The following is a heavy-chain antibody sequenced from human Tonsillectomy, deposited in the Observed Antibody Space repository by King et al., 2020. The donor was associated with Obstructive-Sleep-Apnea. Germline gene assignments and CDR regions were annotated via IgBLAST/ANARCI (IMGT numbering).Heavy chain of an antibody. D-gene: IGHD6-6*01. CDR2: INHSGST. CDR1: GGSFSGYY. CDR3: ARFVSRAARLESPYYGMDV. J-gene: IGHJ6*02. Sequence: VQLQQWGAELLKPSETLSLTCAVYGGSFSGYYWTWIRQPPGEGLEWIGEINHSGSTDYNPALKSRVTISVDTSKNQFSLKLTSVTAADTAIYYCARFVSRAARLESPYYGMDVWGQGTTVTVSS. V-gene: IGHV4-34*01.